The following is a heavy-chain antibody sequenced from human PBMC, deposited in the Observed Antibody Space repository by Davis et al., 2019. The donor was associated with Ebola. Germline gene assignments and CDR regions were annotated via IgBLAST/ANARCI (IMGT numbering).Heavy chain of an antibody. D-gene: IGHD2-2*01. CDR1: GFTFSSYW. CDR2: IKQDGSEK. J-gene: IGHJ3*02. Sequence: GESLKISCAASGFTFSSYWMSWVRQAPGKGLEWVANIKQDGSEKYYVDSVKGRFTISRDNAKNSLYLQMNSLRAEDTAVYYCARDLGYCSSTSCLARNAFDIWGQGTMVTVSS. V-gene: IGHV3-7*01. CDR3: ARDLGYCSSTSCLARNAFDI.